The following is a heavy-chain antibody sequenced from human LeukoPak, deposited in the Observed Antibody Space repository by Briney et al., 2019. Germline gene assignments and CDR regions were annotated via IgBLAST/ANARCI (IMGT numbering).Heavy chain of an antibody. Sequence: GGSLRLSCAASGFTFSSYAMSWVRQAPGEGLEWVSAISGSGGSTYYADSVKGRFTISRDNSKNTLYLQMNSLRAEDTAVYYCANGGGLLTLDYWGQGTLVTVSS. D-gene: IGHD1-26*01. CDR1: GFTFSSYA. V-gene: IGHV3-23*01. CDR2: ISGSGGST. CDR3: ANGGGLLTLDY. J-gene: IGHJ4*02.